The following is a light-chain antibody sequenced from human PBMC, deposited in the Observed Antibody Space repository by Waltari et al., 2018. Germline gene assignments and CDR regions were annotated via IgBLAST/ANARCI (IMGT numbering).Light chain of an antibody. CDR2: GTS. CDR3: QQYDGEVVT. J-gene: IGKJ4*01. Sequence: EIVLTQSPGTLSLSPGERATLSCRASQSVTSISLSWYQQKLGQAPRLLIYGTSSRATGTPDRFSGSESGTDFTRTISRLEPEDVAVYYCQQYDGEVVTFGGGTKVEI. CDR1: QSVTSIS. V-gene: IGKV3-20*01.